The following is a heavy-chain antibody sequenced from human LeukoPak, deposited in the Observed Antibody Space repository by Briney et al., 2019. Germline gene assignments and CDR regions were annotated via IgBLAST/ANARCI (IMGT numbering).Heavy chain of an antibody. CDR1: GGSISSSSYY. Sequence: SETLSLTCTVSGGSISSSSYYWGWIRQPPGKGLEWIGSIYYSGSTYYNPSLKSRLTLSLDASKNQFSLKLSSVTAADTAVYYCARERVYSSSSGAHYFDYWGQGTLVTVSS. J-gene: IGHJ4*02. D-gene: IGHD6-6*01. V-gene: IGHV4-39*07. CDR3: ARERVYSSSSGAHYFDY. CDR2: IYYSGST.